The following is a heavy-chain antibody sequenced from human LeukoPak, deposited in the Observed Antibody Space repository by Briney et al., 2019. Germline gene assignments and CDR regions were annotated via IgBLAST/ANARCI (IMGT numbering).Heavy chain of an antibody. CDR2: ISSSNSAI. D-gene: IGHD4-17*01. J-gene: IGHJ4*02. CDR1: GFTFSIYS. CDR3: AKDLGDYASYFDY. V-gene: IGHV3-48*01. Sequence: GGSLRLSCAASGFTFSIYSMNWVRQAPGKGLEWVSYISSSNSAIYYADSVKGRFTISRDNANNSLYLQMNSLRAEDTAVYYCAKDLGDYASYFDYWGQGTLVTVSS.